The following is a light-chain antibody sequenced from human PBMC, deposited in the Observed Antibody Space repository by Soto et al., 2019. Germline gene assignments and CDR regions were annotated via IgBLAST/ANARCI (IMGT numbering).Light chain of an antibody. CDR1: QSISTY. J-gene: IGKJ5*01. Sequence: DIQMTQSPSSLSASVGETVTITCRPSQSISTYLNWYQQKPGKAPNLLIYTTSSLHSGVPSRFSGSGSGTDFTLTISSLQPEDFATYYCQQSYSTPITFGQGTRLQIK. CDR2: TTS. CDR3: QQSYSTPIT. V-gene: IGKV1-39*01.